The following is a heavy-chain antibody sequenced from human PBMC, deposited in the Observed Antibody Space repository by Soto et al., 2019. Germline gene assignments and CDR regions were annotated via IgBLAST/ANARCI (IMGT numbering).Heavy chain of an antibody. D-gene: IGHD6-13*01. Sequence: QVQLVESGGGVVQPGRSLRLSCAASGFTFSSYGMHWVRQAPGKGLEWVAVIWYDGSNKYYADSVKGRFTISRDNSKNTLYLQMNSLRAEDTAVYYCARVFGGSSSWYVPFDYWGQGTLVTVSS. V-gene: IGHV3-33*01. CDR2: IWYDGSNK. J-gene: IGHJ4*02. CDR1: GFTFSSYG. CDR3: ARVFGGSSSWYVPFDY.